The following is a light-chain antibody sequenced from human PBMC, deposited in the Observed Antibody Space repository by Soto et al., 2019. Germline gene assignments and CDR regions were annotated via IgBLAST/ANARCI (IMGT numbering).Light chain of an antibody. CDR3: QQSYSIPIT. J-gene: IGKJ5*01. CDR2: AAS. Sequence: DVQMTQSPSSLSASVGDRVTITCLASQSVTTYLNWYQQKPGRAPDLLIYAASTLQSGVPSRFSGSGSGTDFTLTISSLQAEDFATYYCQQSYSIPITFGQGTRLEIK. V-gene: IGKV1-39*01. CDR1: QSVTTY.